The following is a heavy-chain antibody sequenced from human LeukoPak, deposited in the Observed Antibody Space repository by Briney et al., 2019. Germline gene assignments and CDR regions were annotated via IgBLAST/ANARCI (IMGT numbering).Heavy chain of an antibody. J-gene: IGHJ4*02. CDR1: GFTFDDYA. CDR2: ISWNSGSI. D-gene: IGHD3-10*01. V-gene: IGHV3-9*01. Sequence: PGRSLRLSCAASGFTFDDYAMHWDRQAPGKGLEWVSGISWNSGSIGYADSVKGRFTISRDNAKNSLYLQMNSLRAEDTALYYCATSYGSGSFDYWGQGTLVTVSS. CDR3: ATSYGSGSFDY.